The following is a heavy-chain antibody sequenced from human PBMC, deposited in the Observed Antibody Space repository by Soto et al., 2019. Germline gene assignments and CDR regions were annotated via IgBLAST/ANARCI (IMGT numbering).Heavy chain of an antibody. CDR2: INAGNGNT. V-gene: IGHV1-3*01. Sequence: QVQLVQSGAEVKKPGASVKVSCKASGYTFTSYAMHWVRQAPGQRLEWMGWINAGNGNTKYSQKFRGRVTITRDTAASTAYMELSSLRSEDTAVYYCARVGGDSSGWYSLDYWGQGTLVTVSS. J-gene: IGHJ4*02. CDR1: GYTFTSYA. CDR3: ARVGGDSSGWYSLDY. D-gene: IGHD6-19*01.